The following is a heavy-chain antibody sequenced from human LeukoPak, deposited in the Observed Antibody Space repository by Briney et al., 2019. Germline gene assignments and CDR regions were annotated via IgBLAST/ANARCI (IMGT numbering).Heavy chain of an antibody. Sequence: PSETLSLTCAVYGGSFSGYYWSWIRQPPGEGLEWIGEINHSGSTNYNPSLKSRVTISVDTSKNQFSLKLSSVTAADTAVYYCARGLGGFGELLPYYFDYWGQGTLVTVSS. CDR1: GGSFSGYY. CDR2: INHSGST. CDR3: ARGLGGFGELLPYYFDY. J-gene: IGHJ4*02. D-gene: IGHD3-10*01. V-gene: IGHV4-34*01.